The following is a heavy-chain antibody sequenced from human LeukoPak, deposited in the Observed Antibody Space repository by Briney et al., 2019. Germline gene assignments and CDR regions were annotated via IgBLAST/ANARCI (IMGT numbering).Heavy chain of an antibody. V-gene: IGHV3-72*01. CDR1: GFTYSDHY. CDR2: TRNKANSYTT. CDR3: ASLRGYSYGSAFDI. J-gene: IGHJ3*02. D-gene: IGHD5-18*01. Sequence: GGSLRLSCAASGFTYSDHYMDWVRQAPGKGLEWVGRTRNKANSYTTEYAASVKGRFTISRDDSKNSLYLQMNSLKTEDTAVYYCASLRGYSYGSAFDIWGQGTMVTVSS.